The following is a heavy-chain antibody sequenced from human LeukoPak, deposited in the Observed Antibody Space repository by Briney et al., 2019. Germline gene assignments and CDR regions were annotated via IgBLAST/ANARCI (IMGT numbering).Heavy chain of an antibody. Sequence: GGSLRLSCAASGVTFSSYGMYCGRHAPRRGLEWGALIWYDGSNKYYADSAKSRVTISRDNYKNTRYLQMNSLRAEEQAVYYCERGLGRSGYYPFDYWGQGTLVTVS. CDR2: IWYDGSNK. V-gene: IGHV3-33*01. CDR3: ERGLGRSGYYPFDY. CDR1: GVTFSSYG. J-gene: IGHJ4*02. D-gene: IGHD3-22*01.